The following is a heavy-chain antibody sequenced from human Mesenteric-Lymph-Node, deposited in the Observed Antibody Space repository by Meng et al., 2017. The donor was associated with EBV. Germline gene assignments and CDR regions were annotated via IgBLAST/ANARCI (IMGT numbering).Heavy chain of an antibody. J-gene: IGHJ4*02. CDR2: ISQSGDT. D-gene: IGHD3-3*02. V-gene: IGHV4-34*01. CDR3: ARGAIFGIVITYFDY. Sequence: GQLQQWGAGLFEPSETLYPTCEASGGSFSGYHWSWIRQPPGKGLEYIGEISQSGDTTYNPSLKSRVTISVDRSRNQFSLKMASVTAADTAVYYCARGAIFGIVITYFDYWSQGTLVTVSS. CDR1: GGSFSGYH.